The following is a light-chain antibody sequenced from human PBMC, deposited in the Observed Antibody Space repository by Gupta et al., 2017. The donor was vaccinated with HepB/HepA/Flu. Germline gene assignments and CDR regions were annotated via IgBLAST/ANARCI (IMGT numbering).Light chain of an antibody. CDR2: AAS. Sequence: IQMTQSPSPLSASVGDRVTITCRASQSININLNWYQQKPGKAPKLLIFAASTVQSGVPSRFSGSGSGTDFTLTISRRQPEDFASYYCQQSYSIPATFGQGTKVEIK. J-gene: IGKJ1*01. V-gene: IGKV1-39*01. CDR1: QSININ. CDR3: QQSYSIPAT.